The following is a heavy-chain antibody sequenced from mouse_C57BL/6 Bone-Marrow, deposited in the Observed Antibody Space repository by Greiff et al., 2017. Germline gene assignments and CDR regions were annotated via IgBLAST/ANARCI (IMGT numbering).Heavy chain of an antibody. CDR2: IDPEDGET. V-gene: IGHV14-2*01. CDR3: TRSLIYSGTNY. J-gene: IGHJ2*01. CDR1: GFNIKDYY. Sequence: EVQLQQSGAELVKPGASVKLSCTASGFNIKDYYIHWVKQRTEQGREWIGRIDPEDGETRYAPKFQDKDPITADTSSNQAYLQLSSLTSEDTAVYYCTRSLIYSGTNYWGQGTTLTVSS. D-gene: IGHD1-1*01.